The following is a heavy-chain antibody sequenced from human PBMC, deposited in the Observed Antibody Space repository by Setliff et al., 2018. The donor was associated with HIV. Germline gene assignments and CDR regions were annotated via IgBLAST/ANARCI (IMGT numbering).Heavy chain of an antibody. CDR1: GGSNINYF. V-gene: IGHV4-59*01. CDR2: IYYSGST. J-gene: IGHJ4*02. D-gene: IGHD5-18*01. CDR3: ARSPGVDTNMAFDY. Sequence: SETLSLTCSVTGGSNINYFWGWIRMPPGKGLEWIGYIYYSGSTDYNPSLKSRVTISVDTSKNQVSLKLNSVTAADTAVYYCARSPGVDTNMAFDYWGQGTLVTVSS.